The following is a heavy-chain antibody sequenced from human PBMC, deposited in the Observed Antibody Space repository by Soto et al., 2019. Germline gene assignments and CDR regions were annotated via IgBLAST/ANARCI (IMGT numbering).Heavy chain of an antibody. D-gene: IGHD4-17*01. CDR1: GFTFSSYA. J-gene: IGHJ4*02. Sequence: PGGSLRLSCAASGFTFSSYAMSWVRQAPGKGLEWVSAISGSGGSTYYADSVKGRFTISRDNSKNTLYLQMNSPRAEDTAVYYCAKEWIPTDYGDYAFDYWGQGTLVTVSS. V-gene: IGHV3-23*01. CDR2: ISGSGGST. CDR3: AKEWIPTDYGDYAFDY.